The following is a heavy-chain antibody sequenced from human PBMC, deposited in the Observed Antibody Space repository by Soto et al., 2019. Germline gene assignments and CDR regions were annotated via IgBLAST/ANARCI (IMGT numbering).Heavy chain of an antibody. Sequence: GGSLRLSCAASGFTFSSYAMHWVRQAPGKGLEWVAVISYDGSNKYYADSVKGRFTISRDNSKNTLYLQMNSLRAEDTAVYYCARDHVVRMPNLYYYYGMDVWGQGTTVTVSS. CDR1: GFTFSSYA. D-gene: IGHD2-21*01. V-gene: IGHV3-30-3*01. CDR3: ARDHVVRMPNLYYYYGMDV. J-gene: IGHJ6*02. CDR2: ISYDGSNK.